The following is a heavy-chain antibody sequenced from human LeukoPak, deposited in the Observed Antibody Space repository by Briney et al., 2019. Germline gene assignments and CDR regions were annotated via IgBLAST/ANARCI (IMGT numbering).Heavy chain of an antibody. V-gene: IGHV3-30*04. CDR3: ARGYYDSSAPYYFDY. J-gene: IGHJ4*02. D-gene: IGHD3-22*01. CDR2: ISYDGSNK. Sequence: PGGSLRLSCAASGFTFSSYAMHWVRQAPGKGLEWVALISYDGSNKYYADSVKGRFTISRDNSKNTLYLQMNSLRAEDTAVYYCARGYYDSSAPYYFDYWGQGTLVTVSS. CDR1: GFTFSSYA.